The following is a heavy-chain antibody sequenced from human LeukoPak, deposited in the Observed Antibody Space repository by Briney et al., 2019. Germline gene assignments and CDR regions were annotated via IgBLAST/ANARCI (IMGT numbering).Heavy chain of an antibody. D-gene: IGHD2-2*01. V-gene: IGHV1-2*02. CDR3: ARLPLDIVVVPAAMGHYYYYGMDV. Sequence: ASVKVSCKASGYTFTGYYMHWVRQAPGQGLEWMGWINPNSGGTNYAQKFQGRVTMTRDTSISTAYMELSRLRSDDTAVYYCARLPLDIVVVPAAMGHYYYYGMDVWGKGTTVTVSS. J-gene: IGHJ6*04. CDR1: GYTFTGYY. CDR2: INPNSGGT.